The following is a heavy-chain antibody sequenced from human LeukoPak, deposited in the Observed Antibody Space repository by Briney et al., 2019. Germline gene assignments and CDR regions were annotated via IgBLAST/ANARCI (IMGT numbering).Heavy chain of an antibody. CDR1: GGSISSYY. Sequence: SETLSLTCTVSGGSISSYYWSWIRQPPGKGLEWIGYIYYSGSTNYNPSLKSRVTISVDTSKNQFSLKLSSVTAADTAVYYCASSVVPAATVDYWGQGTLVTVSS. V-gene: IGHV4-59*12. D-gene: IGHD2-2*01. CDR3: ASSVVPAATVDY. CDR2: IYYSGST. J-gene: IGHJ4*02.